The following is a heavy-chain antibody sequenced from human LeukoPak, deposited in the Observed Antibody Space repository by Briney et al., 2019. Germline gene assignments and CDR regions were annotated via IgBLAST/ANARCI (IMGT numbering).Heavy chain of an antibody. CDR3: ARVGGVYSYGYGDAFDI. J-gene: IGHJ3*02. V-gene: IGHV3-23*01. CDR1: GFTFSSYA. D-gene: IGHD5-18*01. CDR2: ISGSGGST. Sequence: GGSLRLSCAASGFTFSSYAMSWVRQAPGKGLEWVSAISGSGGSTYYADSVKGRFTISRDNSKNTLYLQMNSLRAEDTAVYYCARVGGVYSYGYGDAFDIWGQGTMVTVSS.